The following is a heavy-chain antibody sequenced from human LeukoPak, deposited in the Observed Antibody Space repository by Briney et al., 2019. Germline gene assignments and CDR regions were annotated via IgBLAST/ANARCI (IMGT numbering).Heavy chain of an antibody. V-gene: IGHV3-23*01. CDR3: AILPSGCSSTSCSPPGD. Sequence: GGSLRLSCAASGFTFSSYAMSWVRQAPGKGLEWVSAISGSGGSTYYADSVKGRFTISRDNSKNTLYLQMNSLRAEDTAVYYCAILPSGCSSTSCSPPGDWGQGTLVTVSS. D-gene: IGHD2-2*01. CDR2: ISGSGGST. J-gene: IGHJ4*02. CDR1: GFTFSSYA.